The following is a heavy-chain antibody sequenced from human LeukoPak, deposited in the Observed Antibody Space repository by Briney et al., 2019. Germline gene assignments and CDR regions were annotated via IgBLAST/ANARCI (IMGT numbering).Heavy chain of an antibody. CDR3: ARTGIAAAGRNAFDI. CDR1: GGSISSGGYY. CDR2: IYYSGST. J-gene: IGHJ3*02. V-gene: IGHV4-31*03. D-gene: IGHD6-13*01. Sequence: PSETLSLTCTVSGGSISSGGYYWSWLRQHTGKGLEWIGYIYYSGSTYYNPSLKSRVTISVDTSKNQFSLKLSSVTAADTAVYYCARTGIAAAGRNAFDIWGQGTMVTVSS.